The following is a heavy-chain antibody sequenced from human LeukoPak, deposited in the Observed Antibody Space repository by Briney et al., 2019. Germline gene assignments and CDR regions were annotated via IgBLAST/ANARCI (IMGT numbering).Heavy chain of an antibody. J-gene: IGHJ5*02. D-gene: IGHD6-13*01. Sequence: GASVKVSCKASGYTFTSYGISWVRQAPGQGLEWMGWISAYNGKTNYAQKFQGRVTMTRDTSISTAYMELSRLRSDDTAVYYCAREWGGAAASYWFDPWGQGTLVTVSS. V-gene: IGHV1-18*01. CDR2: ISAYNGKT. CDR1: GYTFTSYG. CDR3: AREWGGAAASYWFDP.